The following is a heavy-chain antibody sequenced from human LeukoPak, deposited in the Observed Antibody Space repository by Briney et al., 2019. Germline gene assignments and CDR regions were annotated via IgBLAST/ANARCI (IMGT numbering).Heavy chain of an antibody. V-gene: IGHV4-39*07. CDR1: GGSISSSSYY. CDR3: ARRWVYDKRAFDA. Sequence: SETLSLTCTVSGGSISSSSYYWGWIRQPPGKGLEWIGSIYYSGSTYYNPSLKSRVTISLDTSKNQFSLNLSSVTAADTAVYYCARRWVYDKRAFDAWGQGTMVTVSS. D-gene: IGHD3-16*01. J-gene: IGHJ3*01. CDR2: IYYSGST.